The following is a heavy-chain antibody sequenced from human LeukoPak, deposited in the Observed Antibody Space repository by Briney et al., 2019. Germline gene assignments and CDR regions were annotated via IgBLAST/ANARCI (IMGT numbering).Heavy chain of an antibody. D-gene: IGHD5-18*01. CDR2: IIPIFGTA. J-gene: IGHJ4*02. V-gene: IGHV1-69*05. Sequence: ASVKVSCKASGGTFSSYAISWVRQAPGQGLEWMGRIIPIFGTANYAQKFQGRVTITTDESTSTAYMELSSLRSEDPAVYYCAREGRGYSYGYWGQGTLVTVSS. CDR3: AREGRGYSYGY. CDR1: GGTFSSYA.